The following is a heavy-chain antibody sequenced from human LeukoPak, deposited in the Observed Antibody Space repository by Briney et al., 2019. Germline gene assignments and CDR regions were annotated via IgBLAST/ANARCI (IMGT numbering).Heavy chain of an antibody. CDR3: AKDEGCSGGSCYSDY. Sequence: GGSLRLSCEASEITFSSYAMHWVRQAPGKGLEWVAVISYDGNNRYYADSVKGRFTISRDNSKNTLYVQLNSLRAEDTAVYYCAKDEGCSGGSCYSDYWGQGTLVTVSS. J-gene: IGHJ4*02. CDR2: ISYDGNNR. CDR1: EITFSSYA. V-gene: IGHV3-30-3*01. D-gene: IGHD2-15*01.